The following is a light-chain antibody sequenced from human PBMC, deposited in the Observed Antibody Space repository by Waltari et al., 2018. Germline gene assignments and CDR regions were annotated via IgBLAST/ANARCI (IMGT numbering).Light chain of an antibody. CDR2: HAS. CDR1: QSLSIY. J-gene: IGKJ4*02. CDR3: QHYVSVPVT. V-gene: IGKV3-20*01. Sequence: EIVLTQPPGTLSLSPGERATLSCRASQSLSIYLTWYQQKPGRAPRLLIYHASSRAAGVPDRFSGSRSGTDFSVNISRLEPEDFAVYDCQHYVSVPVTFGEATKVELK.